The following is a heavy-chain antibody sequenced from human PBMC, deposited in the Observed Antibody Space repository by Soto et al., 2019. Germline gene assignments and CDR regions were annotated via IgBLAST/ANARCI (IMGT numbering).Heavy chain of an antibody. V-gene: IGHV3-7*05. CDR2: IKEDGSEK. CDR3: ARDER. Sequence: EVQLVESGGGLVQPGGSLRLSCAGSGFTFSNKWMSWVRQAPGKGLEWVANIKEDGSEKYYVDSVKGRFTISRDNAKNSLYLQMNSLRAEDTDLYYCARDERWGQGTLVTVSS. J-gene: IGHJ4*02. CDR1: GFTFSNKW.